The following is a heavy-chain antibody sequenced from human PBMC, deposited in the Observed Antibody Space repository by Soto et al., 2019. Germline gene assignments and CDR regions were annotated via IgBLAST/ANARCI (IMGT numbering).Heavy chain of an antibody. CDR1: GGSFSGYY. CDR3: AASKEFYDFWSVAYYYYYGMDV. J-gene: IGHJ6*02. V-gene: IGHV4-34*01. Sequence: TSETLSLTCAVYGGSFSGYYWSWIRQPPGKGLEWIGEIDHSGSTNYNPSLKSRVTISVDTSKNQFSLKLSSVTAADTAVYYCAASKEFYDFWSVAYYYYYGMDVWGQGTSVTVS. D-gene: IGHD3-3*01. CDR2: IDHSGST.